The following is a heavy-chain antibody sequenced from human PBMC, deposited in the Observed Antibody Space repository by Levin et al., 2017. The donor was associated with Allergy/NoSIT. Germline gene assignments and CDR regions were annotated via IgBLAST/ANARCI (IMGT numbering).Heavy chain of an antibody. CDR1: GFTFSSYW. D-gene: IGHD3-3*01. CDR2: INSDGSST. V-gene: IGHV3-74*01. CDR3: ARERGYDFWSGYYSAYYYYYGMDV. Sequence: GGSLRLSCAASGFTFSSYWMHWVRQAPGKGLVWVSRINSDGSSTSYADSVKGRFTISRDNAKNTLYLQMNSLRAEDTAVYYCARERGYDFWSGYYSAYYYYYGMDVWGQGTTVTVSS. J-gene: IGHJ6*02.